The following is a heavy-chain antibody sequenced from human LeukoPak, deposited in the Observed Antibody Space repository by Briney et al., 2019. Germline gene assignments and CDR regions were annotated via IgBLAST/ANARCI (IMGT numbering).Heavy chain of an antibody. Sequence: GGPLRLSCAASGFTFSSYSMNWLRQAPGKGLEWVSSISSSRSYIYYADSVKSRFTISRDNAKNSLYLQMNSLRAEDTAVYYCARDRGRKFDPWGQGTLVTVSS. J-gene: IGHJ5*02. CDR2: ISSSRSYI. D-gene: IGHD3-10*01. CDR3: ARDRGRKFDP. CDR1: GFTFSSYS. V-gene: IGHV3-21*01.